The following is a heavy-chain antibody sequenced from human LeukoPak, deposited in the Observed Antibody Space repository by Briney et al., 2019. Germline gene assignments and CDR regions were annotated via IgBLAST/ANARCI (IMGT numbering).Heavy chain of an antibody. Sequence: PETLSLTCTVSGGAISSSSYYWGWIRQPPGKWLEWIGSIYYSGSTYYNPSLKSRVTISVDTSKNQFSLKLSSVTAADTAVYYCARSVATGYYFDYWGQGTLVTVSS. CDR2: IYYSGST. V-gene: IGHV4-39*01. CDR1: GGAISSSSYY. CDR3: ARSVATGYYFDY. J-gene: IGHJ4*02. D-gene: IGHD5-12*01.